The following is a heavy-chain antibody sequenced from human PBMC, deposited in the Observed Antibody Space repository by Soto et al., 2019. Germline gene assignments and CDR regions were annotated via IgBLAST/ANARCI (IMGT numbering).Heavy chain of an antibody. CDR2: IYSTGTT. CDR3: AKDGMGSGSHYNSFGY. Sequence: EVQLVESGGGLIQPWGSLKLSCAASGFTVGNNYMSWVRQAPGKGLEWVSLIYSTGTTKYADSVKGRFTVSRDNAKNTLYLQMTSLRAEDTAVYYCAKDGMGSGSHYNSFGYWGQGTRVSVSS. V-gene: IGHV3-53*01. CDR1: GFTVGNNY. J-gene: IGHJ4*02. D-gene: IGHD3-10*01.